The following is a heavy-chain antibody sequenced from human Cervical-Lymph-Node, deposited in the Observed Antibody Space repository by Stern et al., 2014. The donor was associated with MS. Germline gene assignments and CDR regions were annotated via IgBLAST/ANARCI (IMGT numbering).Heavy chain of an antibody. V-gene: IGHV3-9*01. Sequence: EVQLVESGGGLVQPGRSLRLSCAASGFTFENFAMHWVRQTAEKGLEWVSGKSWNSGSLGYADSVKGRFIISRDNAKNSVYLQMNSLRPEDTALYYCAKGSTTSCYDWGQGTLVIVSS. D-gene: IGHD2-2*01. J-gene: IGHJ4*02. CDR2: KSWNSGSL. CDR3: AKGSTTSCYD. CDR1: GFTFENFA.